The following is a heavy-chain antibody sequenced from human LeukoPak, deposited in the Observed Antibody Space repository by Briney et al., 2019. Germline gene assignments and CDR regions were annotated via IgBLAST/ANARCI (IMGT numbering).Heavy chain of an antibody. CDR1: GGSISSHY. CDR2: IYYSGST. Sequence: SETLSLICTVSGGSISSHYWSWIRQPPGKGLEWIGYIYYSGSTNYNPSLKSRVTISVDTSKSQFSLKLSSVTAADTAVYYCATHTDWFDPWGRGTLVTVSS. J-gene: IGHJ5*02. D-gene: IGHD5-18*01. V-gene: IGHV4-59*11. CDR3: ATHTDWFDP.